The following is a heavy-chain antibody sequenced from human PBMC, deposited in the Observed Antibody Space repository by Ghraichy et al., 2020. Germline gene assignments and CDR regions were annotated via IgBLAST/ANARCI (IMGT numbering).Heavy chain of an antibody. CDR2: IFPYFGTS. CDR1: GGTFSSYA. V-gene: IGHV1-69*13. CDR3: ARDRGNDYGDYGYFYYMDV. J-gene: IGHJ6*03. D-gene: IGHD4-17*01. Sequence: SVKVSCKASGGTFSSYAVSWVRQAPGQGLEWMGGIFPYFGTSSYAQKFQGRVTITADASTSTAYMELSSLRSEDTAVYYCARDRGNDYGDYGYFYYMDVWGKGTAVTVSS.